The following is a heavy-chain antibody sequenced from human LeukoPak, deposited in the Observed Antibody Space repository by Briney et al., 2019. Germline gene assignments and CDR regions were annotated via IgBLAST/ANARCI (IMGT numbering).Heavy chain of an antibody. D-gene: IGHD1-1*01. CDR2: ISSSSSYI. V-gene: IGHV3-21*04. Sequence: GGSLRLSCAASGFTFSSYSMNWVRQAPGKGLEWVSSISSSSSYIYYSDSVKGRFTISRDNTKSFVYLQMNSLRGDDTAVYYCARDIRHNFQFLDQYYFHFWGQGTRVTVSS. J-gene: IGHJ4*02. CDR1: GFTFSSYS. CDR3: ARDIRHNFQFLDQYYFHF.